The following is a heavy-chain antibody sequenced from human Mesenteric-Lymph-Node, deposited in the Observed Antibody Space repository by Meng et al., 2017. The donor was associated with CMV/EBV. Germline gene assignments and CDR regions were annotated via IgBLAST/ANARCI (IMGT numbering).Heavy chain of an antibody. J-gene: IGHJ4*02. V-gene: IGHV3-21*01. Sequence: GESLKISCAASGFTFSSYAMNWVRQAPGKGLEWVSSITASGREIHYVDSVKGRFTISRDNAKNSLYLQMHSLRAEDSAVYYCATSIVVMPGATTDYWGQGTQVTVSS. CDR3: ATSIVVMPGATTDY. CDR2: ITASGREI. D-gene: IGHD2-2*01. CDR1: GFTFSSYA.